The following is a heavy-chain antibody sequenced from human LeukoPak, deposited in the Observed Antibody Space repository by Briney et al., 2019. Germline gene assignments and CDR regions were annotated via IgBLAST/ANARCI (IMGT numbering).Heavy chain of an antibody. Sequence: PGRSLRLSCTTSGFTFDDFSMSWVRQAPGKGPEWVSTISGSGSSTYYADSVKGRFTISRDDSKNSLYLQMNSLRVEDTAVYYCAKDIRYSSWGQGTLVTVSS. J-gene: IGHJ4*02. D-gene: IGHD3-9*01. CDR2: ISGSGSST. CDR3: AKDIRYSS. CDR1: GFTFDDFS. V-gene: IGHV3-23*01.